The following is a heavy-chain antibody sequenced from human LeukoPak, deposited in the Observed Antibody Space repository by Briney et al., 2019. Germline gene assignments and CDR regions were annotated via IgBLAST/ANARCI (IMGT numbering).Heavy chain of an antibody. CDR2: ISSTSTSI. V-gene: IGHV3-21*01. Sequence: GGSLRLSCADSGFLFSDFIDHAVVWVRQAPGKGLAWVSYISSTSTSISYADSVTGRFTISRDNAKRSLYLHMNSLRDEDTAVYYCAREFSVVGNFDYWGQGTLVIVSS. CDR3: AREFSVVGNFDY. J-gene: IGHJ4*02. D-gene: IGHD2-21*01. CDR1: GFLFSDFIDHA.